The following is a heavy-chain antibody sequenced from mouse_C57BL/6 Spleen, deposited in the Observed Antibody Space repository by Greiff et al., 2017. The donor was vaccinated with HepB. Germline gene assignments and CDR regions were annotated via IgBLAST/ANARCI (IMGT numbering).Heavy chain of an antibody. V-gene: IGHV1-64*01. J-gene: IGHJ4*01. CDR1: GYTFTSYW. Sequence: QVQLQQPGAELAKPGASVKLSCKASGYTFTSYWMHWVKQRPGQGLEWIGMIHPNSGSTNYNEKFKSKATLTVDKSSSTAYMQLSSLTSEDSAVYYCAREGYDYDGYAMDYWGQGTSVTVSS. D-gene: IGHD2-4*01. CDR2: IHPNSGST. CDR3: AREGYDYDGYAMDY.